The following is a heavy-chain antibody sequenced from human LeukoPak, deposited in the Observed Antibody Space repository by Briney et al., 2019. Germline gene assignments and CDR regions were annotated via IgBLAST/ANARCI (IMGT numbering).Heavy chain of an antibody. J-gene: IGHJ4*02. D-gene: IGHD6-19*01. V-gene: IGHV3-21*01. CDR1: GFTFSSYS. CDR2: ISNSGSYI. Sequence: GGSLRLSCAASGFTFSSYSMNWVRQAPGKGLEWISSISNSGSYIYYADSVKGRFTISRDNAKNSLYLQMNSLRAEDTAVYYRARDAAVAGMDLGRFDYWGQGTLVTVSS. CDR3: ARDAAVAGMDLGRFDY.